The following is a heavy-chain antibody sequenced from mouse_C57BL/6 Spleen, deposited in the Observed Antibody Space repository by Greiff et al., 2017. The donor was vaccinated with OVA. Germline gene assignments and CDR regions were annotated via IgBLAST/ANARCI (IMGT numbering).Heavy chain of an antibody. CDR2: IWGGGST. Sequence: QVQLQQSGPGLVAPSQSLSITCTASGFSLTSYGVDWVRQPPGQGLEWLGVIWGGGSTNYNSALMSRLSISKDNSKNQVFLKMNRLQTDDTAMYYCAKRGTPYWYLDDWGTGTTVTVSA. CDR1: GFSLTSYG. J-gene: IGHJ1*03. V-gene: IGHV2-9*01. CDR3: AKRGTPYWYLDD.